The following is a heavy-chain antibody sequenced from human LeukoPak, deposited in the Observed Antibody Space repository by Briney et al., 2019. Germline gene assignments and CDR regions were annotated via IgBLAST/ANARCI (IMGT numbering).Heavy chain of an antibody. CDR2: INPNRGGT. V-gene: IGHV1-2*02. D-gene: IGHD5-18*01. CDR3: ASGYRFRN. Sequence: GASVKVSCKASGYPFTDCYMHWVRQAPGQGLEWMGWINPNRGGTDYAQKSQGRVTMTRDTSISTAYMELSRLRYDDTAVYYCASGYRFRNWGQGTLVTVSP. J-gene: IGHJ4*02. CDR1: GYPFTDCY.